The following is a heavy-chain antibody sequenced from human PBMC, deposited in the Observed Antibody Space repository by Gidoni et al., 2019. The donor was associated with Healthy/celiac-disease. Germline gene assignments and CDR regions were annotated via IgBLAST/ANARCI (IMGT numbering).Heavy chain of an antibody. V-gene: IGHV3-9*01. CDR1: GFTFDDYA. CDR3: AKQTFAVATRALGF. CDR2: ISWNSGSI. Sequence: EVQLVESGGGLVQPGRSLRLSCAASGFTFDDYAMHWVRQAPGKGLEWVSGISWNSGSIGYADSVKGRFTISRDNAKNSLYLQMNSLRAEDTALYYCAKQTFAVATRALGFWGQGTLVTVSS. J-gene: IGHJ4*02. D-gene: IGHD5-12*01.